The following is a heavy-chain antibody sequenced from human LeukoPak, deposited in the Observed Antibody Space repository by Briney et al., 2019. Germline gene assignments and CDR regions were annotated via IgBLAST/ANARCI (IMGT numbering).Heavy chain of an antibody. Sequence: QTGGSLRLSCAASGFTFSSYAMSWVRQAPGKGLEWVSAISGSGGSTYYADSVKGRFTISRDNSKNTLYLQMNSLRAEDTAVYYCAKAIVRDTVTTATLYYYYGMDVWGQGTTVTVSS. D-gene: IGHD4-17*01. V-gene: IGHV3-23*01. CDR1: GFTFSSYA. CDR2: ISGSGGST. J-gene: IGHJ6*02. CDR3: AKAIVRDTVTTATLYYYYGMDV.